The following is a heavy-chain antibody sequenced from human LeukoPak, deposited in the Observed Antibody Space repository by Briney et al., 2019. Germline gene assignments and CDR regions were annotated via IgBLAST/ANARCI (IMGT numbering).Heavy chain of an antibody. CDR3: AKDPNAWYSGSFAPAFDI. J-gene: IGHJ3*02. D-gene: IGHD1-26*01. V-gene: IGHV3-23*01. CDR2: ISGSGGST. Sequence: PGGSLRLSCAASGFTFSSYAMSWVRQAPGKGLEWVSAISGSGGSTYYADSVKGRFTISRDNSKNTLYLQMNSLRAEDTAVYYCAKDPNAWYSGSFAPAFDIWGQGTMVTVSS. CDR1: GFTFSSYA.